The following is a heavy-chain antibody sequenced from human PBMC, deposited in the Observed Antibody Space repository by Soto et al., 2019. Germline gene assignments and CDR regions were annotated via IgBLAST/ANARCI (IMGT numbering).Heavy chain of an antibody. CDR1: GGSFSGYY. CDR3: ARVLEQQLAPNWYFDL. V-gene: IGHV4-34*01. Sequence: QVQLQQWGAGLLKPSETLSLTCAVYGGSFSGYYWSWIRQPPGKGLEWIGEINHSGSTNYNPSLQSRVTISVDTSKNQFSLKLSSVTAADTAVYYCARVLEQQLAPNWYFDLWGRGTLVTVSS. J-gene: IGHJ2*01. D-gene: IGHD6-13*01. CDR2: INHSGST.